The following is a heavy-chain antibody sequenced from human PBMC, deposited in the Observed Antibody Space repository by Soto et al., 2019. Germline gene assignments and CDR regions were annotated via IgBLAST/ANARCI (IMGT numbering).Heavy chain of an antibody. CDR3: ATDTIVGATRHDAFDI. V-gene: IGHV1-24*01. Sequence: ASVKVSCKVSGYTLTELSMHWVRQAPGKGLEWMGGFDPEDGETIYAQKFQGRVTMTGDTSTDTAYMELSSLRSEDTAVYYCATDTIVGATRHDAFDIWGQGTMVTVS. CDR1: GYTLTELS. J-gene: IGHJ3*02. D-gene: IGHD1-26*01. CDR2: FDPEDGET.